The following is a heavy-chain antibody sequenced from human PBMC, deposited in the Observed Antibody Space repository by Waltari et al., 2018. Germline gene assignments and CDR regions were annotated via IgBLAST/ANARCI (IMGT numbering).Heavy chain of an antibody. Sequence: HLQVQESGPGLVKPSETLTLTCSVSGESITSNHYFWGWIRQPPGKGLEWIATFYYTGNTYLTPSLKGRLTVSVDTSKTQFSLKLDSVTAADTAVYYCATTVPRGGCSFDYWGQGTLVTVSS. D-gene: IGHD2-15*01. CDR1: GESITSNHYF. V-gene: IGHV4-39*07. CDR3: ATTVPRGGCSFDY. CDR2: FYYTGNT. J-gene: IGHJ4*02.